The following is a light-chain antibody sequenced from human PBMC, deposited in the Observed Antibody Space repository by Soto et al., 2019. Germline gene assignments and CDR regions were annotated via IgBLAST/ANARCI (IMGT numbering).Light chain of an antibody. CDR2: GAS. Sequence: EIVMTQSPATLSVSPGERATLSCRASQSVNHDLAWYQQKPGQAPRLLFYGASFRATGVPARFSGSGSGTDFTLTISSLQSEDFAIYYCQQSNNWPYTFGQGPKLEIK. CDR1: QSVNHD. CDR3: QQSNNWPYT. J-gene: IGKJ2*01. V-gene: IGKV3-15*01.